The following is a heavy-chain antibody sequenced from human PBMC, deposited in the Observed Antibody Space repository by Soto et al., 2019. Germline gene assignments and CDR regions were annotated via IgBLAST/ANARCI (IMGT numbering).Heavy chain of an antibody. Sequence: SETLSLTCTVSGGSISSGGYYWSWIRQHPGKGLEWIGYIYYSGSTNYNPSLKSRVTISVDTSKNQFSLKLSSVTAADTAVYYCARERLTGTYGYYGMDVWGQGTTVTVSS. CDR2: IYYSGST. J-gene: IGHJ6*02. CDR3: ARERLTGTYGYYGMDV. V-gene: IGHV4-61*08. D-gene: IGHD1-7*01. CDR1: GGSISSGGYY.